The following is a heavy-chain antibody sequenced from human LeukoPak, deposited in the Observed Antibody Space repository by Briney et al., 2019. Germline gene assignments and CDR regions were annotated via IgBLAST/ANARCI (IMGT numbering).Heavy chain of an antibody. D-gene: IGHD1-7*01. CDR3: ARENYVGWFDP. J-gene: IGHJ5*02. CDR2: INHSGST. Sequence: SETLSLTCAVYGGSFSGYYWSWIRQPPGKGLEWIGEINHSGSTNYNPSLKSRVTISVDTSKNQFSLKLSSVTAADTAVYYCARENYVGWFDPWGQGTLVTVSS. CDR1: GGSFSGYY. V-gene: IGHV4-34*01.